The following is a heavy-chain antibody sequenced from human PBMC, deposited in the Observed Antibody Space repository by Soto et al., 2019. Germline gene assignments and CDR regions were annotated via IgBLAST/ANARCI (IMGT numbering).Heavy chain of an antibody. CDR1: GGSITHGDYY. CDR2: IYYSGST. CDR3: AREQSVGCGMAHPYRYFDL. V-gene: IGHV4-30-4*01. J-gene: IGHJ2*01. D-gene: IGHD2-21*01. Sequence: QVQLQASRPRVVKSSQPLSLTCGVSGGSITHGDYYWSWFRQPPGKGLAWLGYIYYSGSTYFNPSLKRRLPMTLDTAKNQCAQKLTSVTAADTAVYYCAREQSVGCGMAHPYRYFDLWGRGPLVTVAS.